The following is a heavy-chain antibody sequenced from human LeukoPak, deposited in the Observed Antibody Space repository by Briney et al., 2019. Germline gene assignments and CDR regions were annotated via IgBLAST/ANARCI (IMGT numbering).Heavy chain of an antibody. Sequence: GGSLRLSCAASGFTFNNYAMNWVRQAPGKGLEWVSSISGGGETTYYADSAKGRFTISRDNSKNTLYLQMNSLRAEDTAVYYCAKTSGVVVPAAMINYWGQGTLVTVSS. V-gene: IGHV3-23*01. D-gene: IGHD2-2*01. CDR3: AKTSGVVVPAAMINY. CDR1: GFTFNNYA. CDR2: ISGGGETT. J-gene: IGHJ4*02.